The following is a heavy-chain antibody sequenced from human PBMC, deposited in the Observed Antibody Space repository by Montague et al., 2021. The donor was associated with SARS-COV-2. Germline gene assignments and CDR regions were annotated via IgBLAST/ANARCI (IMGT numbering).Heavy chain of an antibody. J-gene: IGHJ1*01. D-gene: IGHD4-17*01. CDR3: ARDGDYGGTWYSFLQN. Sequence: CAISGDTVSSDTAAWHWIRQSPSRGLEWLGRAFYRSQCQTDSAAXVRSRISFSGDSSKNQFSLHLNSVTPEDTAIDDCARDGDYGGTWYSFLQNWGQGTLVIVSS. CDR2: AFYRSQCQT. CDR1: GDTVSSDTAA. V-gene: IGHV6-1*01.